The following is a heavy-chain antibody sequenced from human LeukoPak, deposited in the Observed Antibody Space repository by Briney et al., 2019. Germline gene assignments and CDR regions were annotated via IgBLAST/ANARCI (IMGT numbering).Heavy chain of an antibody. V-gene: IGHV1-2*02. D-gene: IGHD3-9*01. J-gene: IGHJ4*02. CDR2: VDPRSGIT. Sequence: GASVKVSCKASGYTFTDYYIQWGRRAPGQGLEWMGWVDPRSGITKCTQKFQGRVTMTRDTSINTVYVDLSGLTFDDTAVYYCATDNYGMLDYWGQGTLVTVSS. CDR1: GYTFTDYY. CDR3: ATDNYGMLDY.